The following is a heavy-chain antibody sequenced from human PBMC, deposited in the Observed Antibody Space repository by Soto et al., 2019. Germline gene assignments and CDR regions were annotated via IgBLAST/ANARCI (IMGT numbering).Heavy chain of an antibody. D-gene: IGHD2-15*01. J-gene: IGHJ6*04. Sequence: ASVKVSCKASVYTFTSYYMHWVRQAPGQGLEWMGIINPSGGSTSYAQKFQGRVTMTRDTSTSTVYMELSSLRSEDTAVYYCARRDGVVTFYNYSGLAFGGKGTTVTVSS. CDR3: ARRDGVVTFYNYSGLAF. V-gene: IGHV1-46*01. CDR1: VYTFTSYY. CDR2: INPSGGST.